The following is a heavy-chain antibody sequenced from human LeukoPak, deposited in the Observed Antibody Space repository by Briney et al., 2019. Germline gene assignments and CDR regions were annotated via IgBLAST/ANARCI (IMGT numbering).Heavy chain of an antibody. Sequence: GGSLRLSCAAFGFTVSSNYMSWVRQAPGKGLEWVSVIFGGGGTYYGDSVRGRFTISRDNSKNTLYLQMNSLRAEDTAVYYCVRGLGAYQFDYWGQGTLVTVSS. V-gene: IGHV3-53*01. D-gene: IGHD2-2*01. CDR1: GFTVSSNY. CDR2: IFGGGGT. CDR3: VRGLGAYQFDY. J-gene: IGHJ4*02.